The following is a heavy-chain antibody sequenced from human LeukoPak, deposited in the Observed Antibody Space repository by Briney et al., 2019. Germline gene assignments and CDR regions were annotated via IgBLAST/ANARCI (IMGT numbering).Heavy chain of an antibody. CDR1: GFTFSNYG. V-gene: IGHV3-30*03. CDR2: ISYDGNDE. CDR3: TRDYRGTFDY. Sequence: GGSLRLSCVASGFTFSNYGMHWVRQAPGKGLEWVTTISYDGNDEYYADSVKGRFTISRDNAKNSLYLQMNSLRAEDTAIYYCTRDYRGTFDYWGQGTLVTVSS. D-gene: IGHD1-26*01. J-gene: IGHJ4*02.